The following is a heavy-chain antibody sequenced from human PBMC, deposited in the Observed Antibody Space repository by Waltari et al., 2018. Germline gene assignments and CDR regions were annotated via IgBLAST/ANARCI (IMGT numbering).Heavy chain of an antibody. CDR1: GYSISSGYY. CDR2: IYHSGST. V-gene: IGHV4-38-2*02. J-gene: IGHJ4*02. D-gene: IGHD2-15*01. CDR3: ARDSGGSSGY. Sequence: QVQLQESGPGLVKPSETLSLTCAVSGYSISSGYYWGWIRQPPGKGLEWIGSIYHSGSTYYNPSLKSRVTISVDTSKNQVSLKLSSVTAADTAVYYCARDSGGSSGYWGQGTLVTVSS.